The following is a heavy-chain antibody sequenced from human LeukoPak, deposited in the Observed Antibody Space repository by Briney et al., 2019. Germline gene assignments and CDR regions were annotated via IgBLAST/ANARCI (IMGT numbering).Heavy chain of an antibody. J-gene: IGHJ2*01. V-gene: IGHV3-30*18. CDR3: AKESSLHNWYFDV. D-gene: IGHD3-10*01. CDR2: ISAGGSLK. CDR1: GFTFSSHS. Sequence: PGGSLRLSCAGSGFTFSSHSLHWVRQAPGQGLEWVAVISAGGSLKYYGDSVEGRFTVSRDNFKNTLYLEMNIVRAEDTAVYFCAKESSLHNWYFDVWGRGTLVTVSS.